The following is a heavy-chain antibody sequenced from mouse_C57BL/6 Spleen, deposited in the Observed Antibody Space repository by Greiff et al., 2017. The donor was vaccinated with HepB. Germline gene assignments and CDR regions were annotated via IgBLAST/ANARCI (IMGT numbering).Heavy chain of an antibody. J-gene: IGHJ2*01. D-gene: IGHD1-1*01. V-gene: IGHV1-42*01. CDR2: INPSTGGT. Sequence: EVKLMESGPELVKPGASVKISCKASGYSFTGYYMNWVKQSPEKSLEWIGEINPSTGGTTYNQKFKAKATLTVDKSSSTAYMQLKSLTSEDSAVYYCARGTYYYGSPYYFDYWGQGTTLTVSS. CDR3: ARGTYYYGSPYYFDY. CDR1: GYSFTGYY.